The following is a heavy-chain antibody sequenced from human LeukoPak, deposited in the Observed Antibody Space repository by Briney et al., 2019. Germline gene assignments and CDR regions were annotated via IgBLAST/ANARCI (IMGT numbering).Heavy chain of an antibody. D-gene: IGHD2-21*01. V-gene: IGHV1-2*02. J-gene: IGHJ4*02. CDR1: GYTFTGYY. CDR2: INPNSGGT. Sequence: ASVKVSCKASGYTFTGYYMHWVRQAPGQGLEWMGWINPNSGGTNYAQKFQGRVTMTRDTSISTAYMELSRLRSDDTAVYYCARYSPSMGVFDYWGQGTLVTVSS. CDR3: ARYSPSMGVFDY.